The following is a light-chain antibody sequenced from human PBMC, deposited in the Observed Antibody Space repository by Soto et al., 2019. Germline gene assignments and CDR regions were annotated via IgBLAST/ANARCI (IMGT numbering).Light chain of an antibody. CDR1: QSVSSN. CDR2: GAS. V-gene: IGKV3-15*01. CDR3: QQYNNWPRT. J-gene: IGKJ1*01. Sequence: EIVMPQSPATLSVSPGERATLSCGASQSVSSNLAWYQQKPGQAPRLLIYGASTRATGIPARFSGSGSGTEFTLTISSLQSEDFAVYYCQQYNNWPRTFGQGTKVDI.